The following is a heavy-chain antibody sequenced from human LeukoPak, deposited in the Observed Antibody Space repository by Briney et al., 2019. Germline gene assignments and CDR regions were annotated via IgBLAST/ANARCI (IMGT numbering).Heavy chain of an antibody. CDR2: ISSSGSTI. CDR3: ARGLGLPAYYYYYMDV. CDR1: GFTFSSYE. V-gene: IGHV3-48*03. J-gene: IGHJ6*03. D-gene: IGHD5-18*01. Sequence: GGSLRLSCAASGFTFSSYEMNWVRQAPGKGLEWVSYISSSGSTIYYADSVKGRFTISRDSSKNTLYLQMNSLKTEDTAVYYCARGLGLPAYYYYYMDVWGKGTTVTVSS.